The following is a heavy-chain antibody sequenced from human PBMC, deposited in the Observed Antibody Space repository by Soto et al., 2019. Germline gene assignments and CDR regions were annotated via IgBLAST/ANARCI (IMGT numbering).Heavy chain of an antibody. CDR1: GGSISSSNW. CDR3: ARTYDILTGYYNYYYGMDV. J-gene: IGHJ6*02. Sequence: QVQLQESGPGLVKPSGTLSLTCAVSGGSISSSNWWSWVRQPPGKGLEWIGEIYHSGSTNYNPSLKIRVTISVDKAKNQFSLKLSSVTAADTAVYYCARTYDILTGYYNYYYGMDVWGQGTTVTVSS. D-gene: IGHD3-9*01. CDR2: IYHSGST. V-gene: IGHV4-4*02.